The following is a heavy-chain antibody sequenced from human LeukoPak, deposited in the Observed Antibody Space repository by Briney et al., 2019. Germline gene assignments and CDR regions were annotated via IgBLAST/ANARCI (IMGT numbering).Heavy chain of an antibody. CDR2: VYPADSDT. CDR1: GYKFTNYW. J-gene: IGHJ4*02. Sequence: GESLKISCRGSGYKFTNYWIAWVRQMPGKGLEWMGIVYPADSDTRYSPSFQGQVTMSADKSISTAYLQWNSLKASDTAMYYCASQDIAARPPDAYWGQGTLVTVSS. CDR3: ASQDIAARPPDAY. V-gene: IGHV5-51*01. D-gene: IGHD6-6*01.